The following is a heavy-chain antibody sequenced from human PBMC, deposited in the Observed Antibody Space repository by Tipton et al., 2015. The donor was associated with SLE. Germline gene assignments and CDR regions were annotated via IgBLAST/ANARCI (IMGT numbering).Heavy chain of an antibody. J-gene: IGHJ4*02. Sequence: GLVKPSETLSLTCAVYGGSISSYYWSWIRQPPGKGLEWIGSIYYSGSTYYNPSLKSRVTISVDTSKNQFSLKLSSVTAADTAVYYCARGQFSPKFDIVVVVAASQYYVDNWGQGTLVTVSS. CDR2: IYYSGST. D-gene: IGHD2-15*01. V-gene: IGHV4-59*12. CDR1: GGSISSYY. CDR3: ARGQFSPKFDIVVVVAASQYYVDN.